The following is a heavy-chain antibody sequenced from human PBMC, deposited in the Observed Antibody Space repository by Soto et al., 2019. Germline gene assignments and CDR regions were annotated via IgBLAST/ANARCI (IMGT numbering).Heavy chain of an antibody. V-gene: IGHV1-18*01. CDR2: ISAHNGNT. D-gene: IGHD1-1*01. CDR1: GYTFTSYG. CDR3: ARGRYGDY. J-gene: IGHJ4*02. Sequence: QVHLVQSGAVVKKPGASVKVSCKASGYTFTSYGITWVRQAPGQGLEWMGWISAHNGNTDYAQKFQGRVIVTRDTSTSTAYMELRSLRSDDTAVYYCARGRYGDYWGQGALVTVSS.